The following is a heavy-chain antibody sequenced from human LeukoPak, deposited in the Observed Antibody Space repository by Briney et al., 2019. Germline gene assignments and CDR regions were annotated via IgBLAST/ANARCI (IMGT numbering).Heavy chain of an antibody. Sequence: PGRSLRLSCAASGFTFRTYAMHWLRQAPGKGLEWVAVISCDGSNKYYAESVKGRFTISRDNSKNTLYLQMNSLRAEDAAVYYCARDHDYGDYRPDYWGQGTLVTVSS. CDR1: GFTFRTYA. J-gene: IGHJ4*02. CDR2: ISCDGSNK. D-gene: IGHD4-17*01. CDR3: ARDHDYGDYRPDY. V-gene: IGHV3-30-3*01.